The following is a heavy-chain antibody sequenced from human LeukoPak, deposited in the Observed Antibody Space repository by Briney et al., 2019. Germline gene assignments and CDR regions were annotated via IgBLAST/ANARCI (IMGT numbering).Heavy chain of an antibody. CDR2: INWSGGNT. Sequence: GGSLRLSCAVSGFVFDDHAMSWVRQAPGKGLEWVSGINWSGGNTGYEDSVKGRFTISRDNAKNSLYLQMNSLRAEDTALYFCARGGWSSFGEVGYMDVWGKGTTVTISS. V-gene: IGHV3-20*04. CDR3: ARGGWSSFGEVGYMDV. J-gene: IGHJ6*03. CDR1: GFVFDDHA. D-gene: IGHD1-26*01.